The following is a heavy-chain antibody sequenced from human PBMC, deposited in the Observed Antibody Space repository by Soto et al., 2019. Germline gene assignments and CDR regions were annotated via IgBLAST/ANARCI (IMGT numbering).Heavy chain of an antibody. D-gene: IGHD4-17*01. CDR2: IWYDGSNK. CDR3: AREDYGDSHDY. Sequence: QVQLVESGGGVVQPGRSLRLSCAASGFTFSNYGMHWVRQAPGKGLEWVAVIWYDGSNKYYADSVKGRFTISRDNSKNTLYVPMNSLRAEATAVYYCAREDYGDSHDYWGQGTLVTVSS. CDR1: GFTFSNYG. V-gene: IGHV3-33*01. J-gene: IGHJ4*02.